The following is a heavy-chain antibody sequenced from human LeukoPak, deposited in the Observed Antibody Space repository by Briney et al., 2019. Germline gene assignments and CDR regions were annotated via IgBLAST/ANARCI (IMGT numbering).Heavy chain of an antibody. V-gene: IGHV5-51*01. D-gene: IGHD6-13*01. CDR1: GYSFTSYW. Sequence: GESLKISCKGSGYSFTSYWIDWVRQMPGKGLEWMGIIYPGDSDTRYSPSFQGQVTISADKSISTAYLQWSSLKASDTAMYYCARHYVGIAAAGNYYYYYMDVWGKGTTVTISS. CDR2: IYPGDSDT. J-gene: IGHJ6*03. CDR3: ARHYVGIAAAGNYYYYYMDV.